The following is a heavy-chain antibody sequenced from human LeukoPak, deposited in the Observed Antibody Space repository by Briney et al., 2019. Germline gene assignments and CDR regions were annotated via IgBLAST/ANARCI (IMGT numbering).Heavy chain of an antibody. J-gene: IGHJ6*02. CDR3: ARDSRYCSGGSCYSKTYGMDV. CDR2: INPNSGGT. D-gene: IGHD2-15*01. V-gene: IGHV1-2*02. Sequence: ASVKVSCNASGYTFTGYYMHWVRQAPGQGLEWMGWINPNSGGTNYAQKFQGRVTMTRDTSISTAYMELSRLRSDDTAVYYCARDSRYCSGGSCYSKTYGMDVWGQGTTVTVSS. CDR1: GYTFTGYY.